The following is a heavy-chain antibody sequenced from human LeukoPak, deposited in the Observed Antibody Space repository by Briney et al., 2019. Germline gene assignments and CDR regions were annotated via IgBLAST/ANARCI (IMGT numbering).Heavy chain of an antibody. V-gene: IGHV4-61*01. D-gene: IGHD2-15*01. CDR2: TYYSGST. CDR1: GGSISSSSYY. Sequence: PSETLSLTCTVSGGSISSSSYYWSWIRQPPGKGLEWIGYTYYSGSTNYNPSLKSRVTISVDTSKNQFSLKLSSVTAADTAVYYCARDTVGYCSGGSCYGVDYWGQGTLVTVSS. CDR3: ARDTVGYCSGGSCYGVDY. J-gene: IGHJ4*02.